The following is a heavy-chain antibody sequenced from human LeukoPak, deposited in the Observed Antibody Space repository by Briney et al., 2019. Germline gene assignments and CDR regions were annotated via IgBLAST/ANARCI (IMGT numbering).Heavy chain of an antibody. CDR2: IIPIFGIA. V-gene: IGHV1-69*04. CDR1: GDTLSSYA. Sequence: ASVKVSCKASGDTLSSYAISCVRQAPGRGLEWMGSIIPIFGIANYAQKFQGRVTITADKSTSTAYMELRSRRSEHTAVYYGASGAGGYAAFDIWGQETKVTVSS. D-gene: IGHD1-26*01. CDR3: ASGAGGYAAFDI. J-gene: IGHJ3*02.